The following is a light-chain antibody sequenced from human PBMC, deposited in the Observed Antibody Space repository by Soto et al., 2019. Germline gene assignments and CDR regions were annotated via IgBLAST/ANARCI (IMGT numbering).Light chain of an antibody. CDR2: AAS. CDR1: QDIGND. V-gene: IGKV1-6*01. J-gene: IGKJ1*01. CDR3: LQDYNYPWT. Sequence: AIQMTQSPSSLSASVGDRVTITCRASQDIGNDLGWYQEKPGQAPKFLIYAASNLQSGVPSRFSGSGSGTDFTLTISSLQPEDFATYYCLQDYNYPWTFGPGIKVEI.